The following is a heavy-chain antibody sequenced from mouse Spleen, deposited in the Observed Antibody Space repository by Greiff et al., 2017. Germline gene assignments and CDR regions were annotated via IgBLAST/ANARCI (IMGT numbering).Heavy chain of an antibody. CDR2: IDPANGNT. D-gene: IGHD2-4*01. CDR3: AREDYDYDGDAMDY. CDR1: GFNIKDTY. V-gene: IGHV14-3*02. Sequence: VQLQQSGAELVKPGASVKLSCTASGFNIKDTYMHWVKQRPEQGLEWIGRIDPANGNTKYDPKFQGKATITADTSSNTAYLQLSSLTSEDTAVYYCAREDYDYDGDAMDYWGQGTSVTVSS. J-gene: IGHJ4*01.